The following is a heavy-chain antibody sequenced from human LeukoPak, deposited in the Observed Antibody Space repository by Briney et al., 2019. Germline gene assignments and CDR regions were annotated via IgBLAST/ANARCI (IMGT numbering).Heavy chain of an antibody. Sequence: GGSLRLSCAASGFTFSSYAMSWVRQAPGKGLEWVSAIGGSGGSTYYADSVKGRFTNSRDNFKNTLYLQMNSLRAEDTAVYYCAKRGSVWIQLWFPLDNWGQGTLVTVSS. J-gene: IGHJ4*02. CDR3: AKRGSVWIQLWFPLDN. D-gene: IGHD5-18*01. V-gene: IGHV3-23*01. CDR1: GFTFSSYA. CDR2: IGGSGGST.